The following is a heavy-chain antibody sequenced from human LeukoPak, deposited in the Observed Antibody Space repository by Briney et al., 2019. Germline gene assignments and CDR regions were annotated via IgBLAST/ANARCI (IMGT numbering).Heavy chain of an antibody. D-gene: IGHD3-22*01. CDR3: ASSSVRNYYDSSGFYYYYYYGMDV. CDR2: IYSGGST. J-gene: IGHJ6*02. V-gene: IGHV3-66*01. Sequence: GSLRLSCAASGFTVSSNYMSWVRQAPGKGLEWVSVIYSGGSTYYADSVKGRFTISRDNSKNTLYLQMNSLRAEDTAVYYCASSSVRNYYDSSGFYYYYYYGMDVWGQGTTVTVSS. CDR1: GFTVSSNY.